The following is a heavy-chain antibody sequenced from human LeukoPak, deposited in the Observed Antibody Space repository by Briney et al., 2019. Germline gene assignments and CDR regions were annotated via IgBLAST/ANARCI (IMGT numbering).Heavy chain of an antibody. V-gene: IGHV1-18*01. J-gene: IGHJ5*02. Sequence: ASVKVSCKASGYTFTSYGISWVRQAPGQGLEWMGWISAYNGNTNYAQKLQGRVTMTTDTSTSTAYMELRSLRSEDTAVYYCARGGRIAARMDWFDPWGQGTLVTVSS. CDR1: GYTFTSYG. D-gene: IGHD6-6*01. CDR2: ISAYNGNT. CDR3: ARGGRIAARMDWFDP.